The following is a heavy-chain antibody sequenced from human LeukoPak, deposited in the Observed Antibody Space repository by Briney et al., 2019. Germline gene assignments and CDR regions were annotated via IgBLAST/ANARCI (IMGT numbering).Heavy chain of an antibody. CDR1: GESFSGYY. CDR3: ATDVGPKWALMRRFDP. J-gene: IGHJ5*02. Sequence: PSETLSLTCAVYGESFSGYYWSWIRQPPGKGLEWIGEINHSGSTNYNPSLKSRVTISVDTSKNQFSLKLSSVTAADTAVYYCATDVGPKWALMRRFDPWGQGTLVTVSS. CDR2: INHSGST. V-gene: IGHV4-34*01. D-gene: IGHD1-26*01.